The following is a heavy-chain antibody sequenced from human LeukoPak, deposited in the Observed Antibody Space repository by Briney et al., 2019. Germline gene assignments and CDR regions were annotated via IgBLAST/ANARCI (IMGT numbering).Heavy chain of an antibody. CDR3: ATSSYYPRLPFAFDI. V-gene: IGHV7-4-1*02. Sequence: GASVKVSCKASGYTFTSYAMNWVRQAPGQGLEWMGWVNTNTGNPTYAQGFTGRFVFSLDTSVSTACLQISSLKAEDTAVYYCATSSYYPRLPFAFDIWGQGTMVTVSS. CDR1: GYTFTSYA. D-gene: IGHD3-22*01. J-gene: IGHJ3*02. CDR2: VNTNTGNP.